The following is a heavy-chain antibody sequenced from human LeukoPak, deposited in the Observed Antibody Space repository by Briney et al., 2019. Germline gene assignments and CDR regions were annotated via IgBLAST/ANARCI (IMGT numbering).Heavy chain of an antibody. D-gene: IGHD3-10*01. J-gene: IGHJ6*03. CDR3: ARDLLLWFGELGGDYMDV. CDR2: IYYSGST. CDR1: GGSISSSSYY. V-gene: IGHV4-39*02. Sequence: PETLSLTCTVSGGSISSSSYYWGWIRQPPGKGLEWIGSIYYSGSTYYNPSLKSRVTISVDTSKNQFSLKLSSVTAADTAVYYCARDLLLWFGELGGDYMDVWGKGTTVTVSS.